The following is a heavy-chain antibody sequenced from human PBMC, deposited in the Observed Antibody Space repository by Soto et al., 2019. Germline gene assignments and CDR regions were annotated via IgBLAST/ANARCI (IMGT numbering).Heavy chain of an antibody. V-gene: IGHV4-30-4*01. Sequence: QVQLQESGPGLVKPSETLSLTCAVSGASISSGDYYWSWIRQPPGKGLEWIGYIYYSGSTNYNPSLDSRVTTPVDTSKNPVSLRLSSVTAADTAVYYCAREPGYGDYAPRYWGQGTLVPVSS. CDR3: AREPGYGDYAPRY. J-gene: IGHJ4*02. CDR2: IYYSGST. CDR1: GASISSGDYY. D-gene: IGHD4-17*01.